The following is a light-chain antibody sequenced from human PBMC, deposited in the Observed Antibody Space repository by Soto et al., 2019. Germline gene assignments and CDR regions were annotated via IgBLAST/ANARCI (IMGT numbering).Light chain of an antibody. Sequence: EIVLTQSPGTLSLSPGERATLFCRASQSVSRSFLVWYQQKPGQAPRLLIYGAFNRATGIPDRFSGSGSGTDFTLTISRLEPEDFAVYCCQQYGSSPWTFGQGTNVEMK. CDR1: QSVSRSF. V-gene: IGKV3-20*01. CDR2: GAF. CDR3: QQYGSSPWT. J-gene: IGKJ1*01.